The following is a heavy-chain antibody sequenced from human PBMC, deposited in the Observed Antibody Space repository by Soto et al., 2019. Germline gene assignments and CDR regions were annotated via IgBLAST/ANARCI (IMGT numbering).Heavy chain of an antibody. D-gene: IGHD3-10*01. J-gene: IGHJ3*02. CDR2: IYHSGST. CDR3: ARGRTMVNAFDI. V-gene: IGHV4-38-2*01. CDR1: GYSISSGYY. Sequence: SETLSLSCAVSGYSISSGYYWGWIRQPPGKGLEWIGSIYHSGSTYYNPSLKSRVTISVDTSKNQFSLKLSSVTAADTAVYYCARGRTMVNAFDIWGQGTMVT.